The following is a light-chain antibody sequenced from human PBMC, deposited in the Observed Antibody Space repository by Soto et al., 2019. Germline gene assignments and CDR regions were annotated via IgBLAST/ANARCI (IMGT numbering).Light chain of an antibody. CDR1: QSISSY. V-gene: IGKV1-39*01. CDR2: TAS. Sequence: DIQMTQSPSSLSASVGDRVTITCRASQSISSYLNWYQQKPGKAPKLLIYTASSLQSGVPSRFSGSGSGTDFTLTISSLQPEDFATYYCQQSFSTPHTCGQGIKLEIK. J-gene: IGKJ2*01. CDR3: QQSFSTPHT.